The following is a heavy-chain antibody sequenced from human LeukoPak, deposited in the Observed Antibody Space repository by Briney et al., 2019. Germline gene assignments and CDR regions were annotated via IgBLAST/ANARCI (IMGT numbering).Heavy chain of an antibody. CDR3: AKDTDQYSSSWYGG. J-gene: IGHJ4*02. CDR2: ISWNSGSI. D-gene: IGHD6-13*01. Sequence: PGGSLRLSCAASGFTFDDYAMHWVRQAPGKGLEWVSGISWNSGSIGYADSVKGRFTISRDNATNSLYLQMNSLRAEDTALYYCAKDTDQYSSSWYGGWGQGTLVTVSS. V-gene: IGHV3-9*01. CDR1: GFTFDDYA.